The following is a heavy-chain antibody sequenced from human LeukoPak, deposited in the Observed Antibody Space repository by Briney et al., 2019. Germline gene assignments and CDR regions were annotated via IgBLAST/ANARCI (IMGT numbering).Heavy chain of an antibody. V-gene: IGHV3-11*01. CDR3: ARAPVDFLTGVPNAFDI. J-gene: IGHJ3*02. CDR2: IISSGSTI. Sequence: PRGSLRLSCAASGFTFSDYYMSWIRQAPGKGLEWVSYIISSGSTIYYADSVKGRFTISRDNAKDSLYLQMNSLRAEDAAVYYCARAPVDFLTGVPNAFDIWGQGTMVTVSS. CDR1: GFTFSDYY. D-gene: IGHD3-9*01.